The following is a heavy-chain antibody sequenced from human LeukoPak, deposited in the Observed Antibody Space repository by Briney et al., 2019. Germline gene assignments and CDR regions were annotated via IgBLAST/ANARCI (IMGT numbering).Heavy chain of an antibody. CDR2: IASDGSST. CDR1: GFTFSSYW. Sequence: QTGGSLRLSCAASGFTFSSYWMNWVRQAPGKGLVWVSRIASDGSSTTYADSVKGRFSISRDNAKNTLYLQMNSLRVEDTAVYYCARGRPHGNDYWGQEPWSPSPQ. V-gene: IGHV3-74*01. CDR3: ARGRPHGNDY. J-gene: IGHJ4*01. D-gene: IGHD4-23*01.